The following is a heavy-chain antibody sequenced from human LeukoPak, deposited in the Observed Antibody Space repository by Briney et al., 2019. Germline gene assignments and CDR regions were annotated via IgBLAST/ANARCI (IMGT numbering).Heavy chain of an antibody. CDR2: ISCGRDYI. Sequence: GGSLRLSCAASGFTFSNYAMSWVRQPPGKGLEWVSSISCGRDYIYYADSVKGRFTISKANAKNSLYLQMNSPRADDTAVYYCARGNWGLFDYWGQGTLVTVSS. J-gene: IGHJ4*02. CDR1: GFTFSNYA. D-gene: IGHD7-27*01. V-gene: IGHV3-21*01. CDR3: ARGNWGLFDY.